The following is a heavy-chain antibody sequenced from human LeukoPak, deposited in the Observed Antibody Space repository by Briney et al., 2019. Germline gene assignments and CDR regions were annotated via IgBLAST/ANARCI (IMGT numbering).Heavy chain of an antibody. CDR1: GGSISSYY. CDR2: IYYSGST. J-gene: IGHJ6*03. V-gene: IGHV4-59*01. Sequence: SETLSLTCTVSGGSISSYYWSWIRQPPGKGLEWIGYIYYSGSTNYNPSLKSRVTISVDTSKNQFSLKLSSVTAADTVVYYCARDMNYMDVWGKGTTVTVSS. D-gene: IGHD3-16*01. CDR3: ARDMNYMDV.